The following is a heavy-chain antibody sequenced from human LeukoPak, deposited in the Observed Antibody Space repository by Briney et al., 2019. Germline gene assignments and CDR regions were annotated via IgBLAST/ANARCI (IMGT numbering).Heavy chain of an antibody. V-gene: IGHV4-38-2*01. CDR1: GYSISSGYY. CDR3: ARRTIAAAFDY. D-gene: IGHD6-13*01. CDR2: IYHSGST. J-gene: IGHJ4*02. Sequence: SETLSLTCAVSGYSISSGYYWGWIRQPPGKGLEWIGSIYHSGSTYYNPSLKSRVTISVDTSKNQFSLKLSSVTAADTAVYYCARRTIAAAFDYWGQGTLVTVSS.